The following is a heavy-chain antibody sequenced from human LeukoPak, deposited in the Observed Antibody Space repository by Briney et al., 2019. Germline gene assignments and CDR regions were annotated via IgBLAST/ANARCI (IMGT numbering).Heavy chain of an antibody. CDR3: ARDWGGSWYYFDY. CDR1: GFTFSSYW. CDR2: ISYDGSNK. D-gene: IGHD6-13*01. J-gene: IGHJ4*02. V-gene: IGHV3-30-3*01. Sequence: PGGSLRLSCAASGFTFSSYWMSWVRQAPGKGLEWVAVISYDGSNKYYADSVKGRFTISRDNSKNTLYLQMNSLRAEDTAVYYCARDWGGSWYYFDYWGQGTLVTVSS.